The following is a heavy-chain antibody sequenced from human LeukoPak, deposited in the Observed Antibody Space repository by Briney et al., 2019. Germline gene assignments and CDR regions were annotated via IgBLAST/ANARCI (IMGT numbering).Heavy chain of an antibody. J-gene: IGHJ4*02. CDR3: ARDHYYYDSSGCVCY. V-gene: IGHV1-18*01. CDR1: GYTFTSYG. Sequence: ASVTVSCKASGYTFTSYGISWVRQAPGQGLEWMGWISAYNGNTNYAQKLQGRVTMTTDTSTSTAYMELRSLRSDDTAVYYCARDHYYYDSSGCVCYWGQGTLVTVSS. D-gene: IGHD3-22*01. CDR2: ISAYNGNT.